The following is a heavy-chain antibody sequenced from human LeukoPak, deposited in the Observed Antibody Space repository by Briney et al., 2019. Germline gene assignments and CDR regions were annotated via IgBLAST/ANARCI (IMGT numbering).Heavy chain of an antibody. CDR2: VYYSGST. J-gene: IGHJ4*02. CDR3: ARRPTGDPKFDY. Sequence: SGTLSLTCTVSGGSISSYYWSWIRQPPGKGLEWIGYVYYSGSTYYNPSLKSRVTISVDTSKNRFSLKLSTVTAADTAVYYCARRPTGDPKFDYWGQGTLVTVSS. V-gene: IGHV4-59*08. D-gene: IGHD7-27*01. CDR1: GGSISSYY.